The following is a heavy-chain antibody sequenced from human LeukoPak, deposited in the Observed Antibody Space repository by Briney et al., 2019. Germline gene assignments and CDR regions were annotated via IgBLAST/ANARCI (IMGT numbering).Heavy chain of an antibody. Sequence: SETLSLTCAVYGGSFSNYYWSWIRQPPGKGLEWIGEINDSGRINYNPSLLSRVTVSVDPSNNQSFLSLTSVTATDTAVYYCARRWNYGRNYYIDVWGKGAPVTVSS. CDR3: ARRWNYGRNYYIDV. V-gene: IGHV4-34*01. CDR1: GGSFSNYY. J-gene: IGHJ6*03. D-gene: IGHD1-7*01. CDR2: INDSGRI.